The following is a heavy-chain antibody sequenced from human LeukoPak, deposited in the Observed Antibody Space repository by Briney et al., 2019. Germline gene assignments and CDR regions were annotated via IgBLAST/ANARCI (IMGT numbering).Heavy chain of an antibody. V-gene: IGHV3-23*01. D-gene: IGHD3-10*01. Sequence: PVGSLIVSCAASGFTFSGYAMSSVRQAPGKGLWWVSAVSVSGGRTYNADSVKGRFTISRDNSKTTLYLQMNSLRPEDTAVYSCAKDPEDLLLWFGESKWGQGTLVTVSS. CDR3: AKDPEDLLLWFGESK. CDR2: VSVSGGRT. CDR1: GFTFSGYA. J-gene: IGHJ4*02.